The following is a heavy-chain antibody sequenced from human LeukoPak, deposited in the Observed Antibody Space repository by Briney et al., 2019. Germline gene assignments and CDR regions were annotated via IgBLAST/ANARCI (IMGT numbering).Heavy chain of an antibody. V-gene: IGHV3-21*04. CDR2: ISSSSSHI. CDR1: GFTFSSYT. CDR3: AKVREAWDY. J-gene: IGHJ4*02. Sequence: GGSLRLSCAASGFTFSSYTMNWVRQAPGKGLEWVSSISSSSSHIHYADSVKGRFTVSRDNSESTLYLRMDSLGADDTAVYYCAKVREAWDYWGQGTQVTVSS. D-gene: IGHD5-24*01.